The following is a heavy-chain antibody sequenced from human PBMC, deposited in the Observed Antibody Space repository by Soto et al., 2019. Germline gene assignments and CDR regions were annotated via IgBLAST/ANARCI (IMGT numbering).Heavy chain of an antibody. CDR3: AKNNMGYYLDY. CDR2: ISGSGGTT. J-gene: IGHJ4*02. Sequence: EVQVLESGGALVQPGGSLRLSCAASGFTFSNYAMSWVRQAPGKGLEWVSSISGSGGTTYYADSVKGRLTLSRDNSKNTLYLQMNSLRVEHTAVYYCAKNNMGYYLDYWGQGTLVTVSS. V-gene: IGHV3-23*01. CDR1: GFTFSNYA. D-gene: IGHD3-10*01.